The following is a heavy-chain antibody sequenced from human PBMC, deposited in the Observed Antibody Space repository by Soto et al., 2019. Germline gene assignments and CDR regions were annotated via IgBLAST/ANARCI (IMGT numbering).Heavy chain of an antibody. CDR3: ARGNRGYYGSGRSTRPHHHNRFDY. V-gene: IGHV4-34*01. CDR1: GGSFSGYY. J-gene: IGHJ4*02. CDR2: INHSGST. D-gene: IGHD3-10*01. Sequence: SETLSLTCAVYGGSFSGYYWSWIRQPPGKGLEWIGEINHSGSTNYNPSLKSRVTISVDTSKNQFSLKLSSVTAADTAVYYCARGNRGYYGSGRSTRPHHHNRFDYWGQGTLVTVSS.